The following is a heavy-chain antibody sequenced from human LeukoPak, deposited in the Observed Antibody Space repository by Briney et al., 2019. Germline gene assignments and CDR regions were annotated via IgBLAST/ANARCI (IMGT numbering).Heavy chain of an antibody. D-gene: IGHD2-15*01. Sequence: GGSLRLSCAASGFTFSSYAMSWVRQAPGKGLGWVSAISGSGGSTYYAGSVKGRFTISRDNSKNTLYLQMNSLRAEDTAVYYCAKGNIVVVVAASGEYDYWGQGTLVTVSS. J-gene: IGHJ4*02. V-gene: IGHV3-23*01. CDR2: ISGSGGST. CDR3: AKGNIVVVVAASGEYDY. CDR1: GFTFSSYA.